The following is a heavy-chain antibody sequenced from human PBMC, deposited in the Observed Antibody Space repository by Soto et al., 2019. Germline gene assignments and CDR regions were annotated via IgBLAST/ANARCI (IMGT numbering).Heavy chain of an antibody. V-gene: IGHV3-73*02. CDR2: IRSKANSYAT. CDR3: TRREDSGSYYDYYYGMDV. D-gene: IGHD1-26*01. CDR1: GFTFSGSA. Sequence: EVQLVESGGGLVQPGGSLKLSCAASGFTFSGSAMHWVRQASGKGLEWVGRIRSKANSYATAYAASVKGRFTISRDDSKNTAYLQMNSLKTEDTAVYYCTRREDSGSYYDYYYGMDVWGQGTTVTVSS. J-gene: IGHJ6*02.